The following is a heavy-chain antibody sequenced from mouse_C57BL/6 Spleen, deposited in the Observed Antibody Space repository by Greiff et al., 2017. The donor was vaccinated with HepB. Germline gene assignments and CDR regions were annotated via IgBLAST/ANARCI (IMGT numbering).Heavy chain of an antibody. CDR1: GFTFSSYA. Sequence: DVKLVESGGGLVKPGGSLKLSCAASGFTFSSYAMSWVRQTPEKRLEWVATISDGGSYTYYPDNVKGRFTISRDNAKNNLYLQMSHLKSEDTAMYYCAAGGSRFAYWGQGTLVTVSA. CDR2: ISDGGSYT. D-gene: IGHD1-1*02. J-gene: IGHJ3*01. V-gene: IGHV5-4*03. CDR3: AAGGSRFAY.